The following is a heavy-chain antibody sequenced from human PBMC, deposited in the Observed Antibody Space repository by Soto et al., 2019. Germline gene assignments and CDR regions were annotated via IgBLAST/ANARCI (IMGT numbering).Heavy chain of an antibody. Sequence: SETLSLTCTVSGGSISSGDYYWSWIRQPPGKGLEWIGYIYYSGSTYYNPSLKSRVTISVDTSKNQFSLKLSSVTAADTAVYYCAAQAHSAAAEFPLFAYWGQGTLVTVSS. CDR3: AAQAHSAAAEFPLFAY. J-gene: IGHJ4*02. CDR2: IYYSGST. CDR1: GGSISSGDYY. V-gene: IGHV4-30-4*01. D-gene: IGHD6-25*01.